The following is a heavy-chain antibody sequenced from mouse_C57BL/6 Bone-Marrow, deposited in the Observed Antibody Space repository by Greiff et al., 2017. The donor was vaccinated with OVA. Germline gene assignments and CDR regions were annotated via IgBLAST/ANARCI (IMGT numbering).Heavy chain of an antibody. CDR2: ISSSGGCT. D-gene: IGHD1-1*01. CDR1: GYSFTSYD. J-gene: IGHJ2*01. Sequence: EVQLLESGPDLVKPGASLKLSCAASGYSFTSYDMSWVRQTPDKRLEWVATISSSGGCTYYPHSVKGRVTITRDKAKNTLYLQMNSLKSEDTAMYYCATNRDDYYDALDYWGQGTTLTVSS. V-gene: IGHV5-6*01. CDR3: ATNRDDYYDALDY.